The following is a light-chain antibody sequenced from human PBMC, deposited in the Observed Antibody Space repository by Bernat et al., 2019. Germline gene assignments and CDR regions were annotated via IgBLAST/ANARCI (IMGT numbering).Light chain of an antibody. CDR3: SSYTSSDTYV. CDR1: SSDVGSYNR. V-gene: IGLV2-18*02. J-gene: IGLJ1*01. CDR2: EVS. Sequence: QSALTQPPSVSGSPGQSVAISCTGTSSDVGSYNRVSWFQQPPGTAPKLMIYEVSNRPSGVPDRFSGSKSSNTASLTISGLQAEDEADYYCSSYTSSDTYVFGTGTKVTVL.